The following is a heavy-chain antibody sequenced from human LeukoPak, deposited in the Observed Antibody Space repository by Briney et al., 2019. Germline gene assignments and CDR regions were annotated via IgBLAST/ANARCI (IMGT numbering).Heavy chain of an antibody. D-gene: IGHD4-11*01. J-gene: IGHJ1*01. Sequence: GASVKVSCKASNYTFTSYGISWVRQAPGQGLEWMAWINAYNGDTNYAQKLQGRVTLTTETSTSTAYMELRSLRSDDTAVYYCARDKAVTTELTQYFHHWGQGTLVTVSS. CDR2: INAYNGDT. V-gene: IGHV1-18*01. CDR1: NYTFTSYG. CDR3: ARDKAVTTELTQYFHH.